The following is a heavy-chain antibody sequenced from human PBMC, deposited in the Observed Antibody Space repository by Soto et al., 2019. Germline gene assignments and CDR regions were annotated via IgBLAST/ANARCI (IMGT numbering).Heavy chain of an antibody. Sequence: SETLSLTCAVFSASLGDHYWAWIRQSPDKGLEWIGEVHPSGSTDYNPSLKSRLTLSVDTSKNQFSLKLSSVTAADTAVYYCARDSGRGYYYYYGMDVWGQGTTVTVSS. CDR2: VHPSGST. CDR3: ARDSGRGYYYYYGMDV. J-gene: IGHJ6*02. V-gene: IGHV4-34*01. D-gene: IGHD3-10*01. CDR1: SASLGDHY.